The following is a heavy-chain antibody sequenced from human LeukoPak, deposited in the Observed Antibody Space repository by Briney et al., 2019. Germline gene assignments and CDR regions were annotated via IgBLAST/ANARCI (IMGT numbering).Heavy chain of an antibody. CDR1: GYTFTSYG. D-gene: IGHD3-9*01. CDR2: ISAYNGNT. V-gene: IGHV1-18*01. J-gene: IGHJ6*02. CDR3: ARGTYDILTGTSLFAYYGMDV. Sequence: ASVKVSCKASGYTFTSYGISWVRQAPGQGLEWMGWISAYNGNTNYAQKLQGRVTMTTDTSTSTVYMELSSLRSEDTAVYYCARGTYDILTGTSLFAYYGMDVWGQGTTVTVSS.